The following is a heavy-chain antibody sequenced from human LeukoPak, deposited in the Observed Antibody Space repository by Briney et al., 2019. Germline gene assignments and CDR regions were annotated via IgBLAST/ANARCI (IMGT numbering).Heavy chain of an antibody. J-gene: IGHJ4*02. CDR1: GFTFSSYW. Sequence: GGSLRLSCAASGFTFSSYWMHWVRQAPGKGLVWVSRIDSDGSSTIYADSVKGRFTVSRDNSKNTLYLQMNSLRAEGTAVYYCAKETYYYASGSYYFDYWGRGTLVTVSS. V-gene: IGHV3-74*01. CDR2: IDSDGSST. D-gene: IGHD3-10*01. CDR3: AKETYYYASGSYYFDY.